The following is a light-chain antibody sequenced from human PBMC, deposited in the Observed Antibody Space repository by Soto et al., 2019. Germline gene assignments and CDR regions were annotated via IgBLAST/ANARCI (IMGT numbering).Light chain of an antibody. J-gene: IGKJ4*01. CDR3: QRYNNWPLT. CDR1: QGIGST. Sequence: EVVMTQSPATLSVSPGERATLSCRASQGIGSTLAWYQQKPGQTPRLLIYDTSTRATGVPARFSGSRSGTEFTLTINSLQSEDFGVYYCQRYNNWPLTFGGGTKV. V-gene: IGKV3-15*01. CDR2: DTS.